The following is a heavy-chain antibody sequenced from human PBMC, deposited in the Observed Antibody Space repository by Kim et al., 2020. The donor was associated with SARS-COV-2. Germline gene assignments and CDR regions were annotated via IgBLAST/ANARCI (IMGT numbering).Heavy chain of an antibody. CDR1: GFTFSTFS. V-gene: IGHV3-21*01. J-gene: IGHJ4*02. CDR3: ARFETRCDGATCPPEI. Sequence: GGSLRLSCAASGFTFSTFSMNWVRQTPEKGLEWVSSISSSSIYIFYADSVKGRFTIYREDAKNSLYLQMNSLRAEDTALYYCARFETRCDGATCPPEIWGQGTLAPVSS. D-gene: IGHD2-15*01. CDR2: ISSSSIYI.